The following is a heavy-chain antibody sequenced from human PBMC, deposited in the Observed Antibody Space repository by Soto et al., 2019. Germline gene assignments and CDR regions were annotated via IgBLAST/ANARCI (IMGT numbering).Heavy chain of an antibody. J-gene: IGHJ4*02. CDR1: GYTFTSYY. Sequence: ASVKVSCKASGYTFTSYYMHWVRQAPGQGLEWMGIINPSGGSTSYAQKFQGRVTMTRDTSTSTVYMELSSLRSEDTAVYYCARATHAFLSYDILTGYQSPFDYWGQGTLVTVSS. D-gene: IGHD3-9*01. V-gene: IGHV1-46*03. CDR2: INPSGGST. CDR3: ARATHAFLSYDILTGYQSPFDY.